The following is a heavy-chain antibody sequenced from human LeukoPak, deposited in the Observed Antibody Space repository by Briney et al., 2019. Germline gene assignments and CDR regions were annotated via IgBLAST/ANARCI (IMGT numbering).Heavy chain of an antibody. D-gene: IGHD1-26*01. CDR3: ARDRRGSYPSGEYTWFDP. CDR1: GGSISSGSYY. Sequence: PSETLSLTCTVSGGSISSGSYYWSWIRQPPGKGLEWIGYIYYSGSTNYNPSLKSRVTISVDTSKNQFSLKLSSVTAADTAVYYCARDRRGSYPSGEYTWFDPWGQGTLVTVSS. V-gene: IGHV4-61*01. J-gene: IGHJ5*02. CDR2: IYYSGST.